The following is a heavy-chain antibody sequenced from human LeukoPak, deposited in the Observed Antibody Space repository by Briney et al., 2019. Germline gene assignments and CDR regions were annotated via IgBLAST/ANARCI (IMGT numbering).Heavy chain of an antibody. CDR3: ARFGRTVAGASVYYYYMDV. CDR2: MNPNSGNT. CDR1: GYTFTSYD. V-gene: IGHV1-8*01. J-gene: IGHJ6*03. D-gene: IGHD6-19*01. Sequence: ASVKVSCKASGYTFTSYDINWVRQATRQGLEWMGWMNPNSGNTGYARKFQGRVSMTRNTSISTAYMELSSMRSEDTAVYYCARFGRTVAGASVYYYYMDVWGKGTTVTVSS.